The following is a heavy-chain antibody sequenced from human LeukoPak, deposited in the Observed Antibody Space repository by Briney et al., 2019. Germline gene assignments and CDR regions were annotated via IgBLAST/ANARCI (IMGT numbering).Heavy chain of an antibody. V-gene: IGHV1-46*01. J-gene: IGHJ6*03. CDR2: INPSGGST. CDR3: ARDPYGPEYYYGSGPHMDV. Sequence: ASVKVSCKASGYTFTSYYMHWVRQAPGQGLEWMGIINPSGGSTSYAQKFQGRVTMTRDMSTSTVYMELSSLGSEDTAVYYCARDPYGPEYYYGSGPHMDVWGKGTTVTVSS. CDR1: GYTFTSYY. D-gene: IGHD3-10*01.